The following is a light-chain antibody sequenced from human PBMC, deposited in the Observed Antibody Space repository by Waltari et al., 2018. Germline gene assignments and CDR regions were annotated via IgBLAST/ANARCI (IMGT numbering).Light chain of an antibody. CDR1: SSNIAASDA. Sequence: HSVLTQPPSLSGAPGPRVTLSCPGSSSNIAASDAVQRYQQFPGTAPKLLIYDNTNRPSGVPARFSGSKSGTSASLAITGLQAEDEADYYCQSYDSSLRGFYVFGTGTKVTV. CDR2: DNT. V-gene: IGLV1-40*01. J-gene: IGLJ1*01. CDR3: QSYDSSLRGFYV.